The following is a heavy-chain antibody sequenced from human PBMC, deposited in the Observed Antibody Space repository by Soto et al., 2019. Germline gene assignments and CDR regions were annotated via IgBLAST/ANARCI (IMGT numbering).Heavy chain of an antibody. CDR3: ARYNSYAIDY. Sequence: VQLQESGPGLVKPSETLSLTCTFSGTSISSYYWSWIRQHPGKGLEWIANIHYSGTTNYNPSPASRVTPSVDTSTNEFSLKMTSGTAADRAMYFCARYNSYAIDYWDRANLVTVSS. D-gene: IGHD2-8*01. CDR2: IHYSGTT. V-gene: IGHV4-59*01. J-gene: IGHJ4*02. CDR1: GTSISSYY.